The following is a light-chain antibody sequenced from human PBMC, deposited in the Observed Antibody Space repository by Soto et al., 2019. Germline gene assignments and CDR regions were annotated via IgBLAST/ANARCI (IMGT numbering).Light chain of an antibody. J-gene: IGKJ1*01. CDR2: DAS. CDR1: QIVRSSY. V-gene: IGKV3-20*01. CDR3: QQYGSSPT. Sequence: EIVLTQSPGTLSLSPGERATLSCRASQIVRSSYLAWYQQKPGQSPRLLIYDASNRATGIPDRFSGSGSGTDFTLAISRLEPEDFALYYCQQYGSSPTFGQGTKVEIK.